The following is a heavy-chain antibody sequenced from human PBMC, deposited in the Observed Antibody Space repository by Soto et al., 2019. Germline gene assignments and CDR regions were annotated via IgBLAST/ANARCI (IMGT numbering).Heavy chain of an antibody. Sequence: PGGSLRLSCAASGFTFSDYYMSWILQAPGKGLEWVSHISSRSSYTNYADSVKGRFTISRDNAKNTLYLQMNRLRAEDTAVYYCARDHSLGGYSYGKFDYWGQGTLVTVSS. J-gene: IGHJ4*02. CDR3: ARDHSLGGYSYGKFDY. D-gene: IGHD5-18*01. CDR1: GFTFSDYY. V-gene: IGHV3-11*06. CDR2: ISSRSSYT.